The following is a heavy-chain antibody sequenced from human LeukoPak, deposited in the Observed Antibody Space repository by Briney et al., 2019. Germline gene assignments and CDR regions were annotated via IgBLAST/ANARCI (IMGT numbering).Heavy chain of an antibody. Sequence: ASVKVSCKPSGYSFPINGLIWVRQAPGQGLEWMGWISANSGNTNYAQKFQDRVTLTTDTSTSTAYMELRSLRSDDTAVYYCARDVNYAFDYWGQGTLVTVSS. CDR1: GYSFPING. D-gene: IGHD3-16*01. V-gene: IGHV1-18*01. CDR2: ISANSGNT. J-gene: IGHJ4*02. CDR3: ARDVNYAFDY.